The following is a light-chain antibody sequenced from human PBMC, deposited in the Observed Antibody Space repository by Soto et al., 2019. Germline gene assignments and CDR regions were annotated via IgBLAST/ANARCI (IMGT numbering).Light chain of an antibody. CDR3: SSYTSTNTSVV. CDR2: DVS. Sequence: QSALTQPASVSGSPGQSITISCTGTSSDVGGCNCVSWYQQHPGKAPKLMIYDVSNRPSGVSDRFSGTKSGNMASLTISGLQAEDEADFNCSSYTSTNTSVVFGGGTKLTVL. CDR1: SSDVGGCNC. V-gene: IGLV2-14*03. J-gene: IGLJ2*01.